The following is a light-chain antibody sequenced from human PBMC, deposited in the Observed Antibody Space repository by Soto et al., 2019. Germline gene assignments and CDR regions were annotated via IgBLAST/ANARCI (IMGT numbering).Light chain of an antibody. J-gene: IGKJ4*01. CDR3: HQYSMWPLS. V-gene: IGKV3-15*01. CDR2: VAS. Sequence: DIVMTQSPATLSVSPGERATLSCRASQTVYSNLAWYQQKPGQAPRLLIYVASTRAAGIPARFSASGSETEFTLTISSLQSEDFAVYFCHQYSMWPLSFGGGTKVEIK. CDR1: QTVYSN.